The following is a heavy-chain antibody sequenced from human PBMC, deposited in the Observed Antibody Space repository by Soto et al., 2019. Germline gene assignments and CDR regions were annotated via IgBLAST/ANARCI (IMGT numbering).Heavy chain of an antibody. D-gene: IGHD6-13*01. CDR3: ARAPGSSSWYLVVWFDP. J-gene: IGHJ5*02. Sequence: PSETLSLTCTVSGGSISSGGYYWSWIRQHPGKGLEWIGYIYYSGSTYYNPSLKSRVTISVDTSKNQFSLKLSSVTAADTAVYYCARAPGSSSWYLVVWFDPWGQGTLVTSPQ. V-gene: IGHV4-31*03. CDR1: GGSISSGGYY. CDR2: IYYSGST.